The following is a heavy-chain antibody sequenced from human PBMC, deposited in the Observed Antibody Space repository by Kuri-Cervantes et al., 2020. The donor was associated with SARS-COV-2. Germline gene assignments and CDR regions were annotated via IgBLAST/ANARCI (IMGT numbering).Heavy chain of an antibody. CDR1: VFTLSSFA. CDR2: ISDDGSNK. V-gene: IGHV3-30*18. Sequence: GGSLRLSCTASVFTLSSFAMHWVRQAPGKGLEWVAVISDDGSNKFYSDSVRGRFTISRDNSKNTLYLQMDSLSVEDTAVYYCAKGGETAYDSSLDYWGQGTLVTVSS. J-gene: IGHJ4*02. CDR3: AKGGETAYDSSLDY. D-gene: IGHD3-22*01.